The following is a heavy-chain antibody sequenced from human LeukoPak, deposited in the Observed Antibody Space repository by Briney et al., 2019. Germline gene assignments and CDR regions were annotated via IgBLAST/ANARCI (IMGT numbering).Heavy chain of an antibody. CDR1: GFSFGSYS. CDR2: ISGSGNAK. CDR3: ARDYVYAFDY. V-gene: IGHV3-48*01. D-gene: IGHD2/OR15-2a*01. Sequence: GGSLRLSCAASGFSFGSYSMNWVRQAPGKGLEWVSYISGSGNAKHYADSVKGRFTISRDNAKNALYLQMNSLRAEDTAVYFCARDYVYAFDYWGQGTLVTVSS. J-gene: IGHJ4*02.